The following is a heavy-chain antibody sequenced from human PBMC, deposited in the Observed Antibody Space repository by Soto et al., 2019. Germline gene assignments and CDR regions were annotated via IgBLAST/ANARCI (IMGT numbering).Heavy chain of an antibody. Sequence: QVQVVQSGAEVKKPGASVKVSCKASGYTFSTYALHWVRQAPGQGLEWMGWINGGNGHTRYSQKFKDRVTISRDTPASTAYMELSGLRSEDTAVYYCARGKGMEENYYYYGMDVWGHGTTVTVSS. CDR2: INGGNGHT. CDR1: GYTFSTYA. CDR3: ARGKGMEENYYYYGMDV. J-gene: IGHJ6*02. D-gene: IGHD1-1*01. V-gene: IGHV1-3*01.